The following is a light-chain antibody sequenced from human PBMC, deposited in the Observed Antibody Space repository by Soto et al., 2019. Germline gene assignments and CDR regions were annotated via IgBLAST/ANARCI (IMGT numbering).Light chain of an antibody. J-gene: IGKJ3*01. V-gene: IGKV3-20*01. CDR2: DAS. Sequence: EIALTQSPGTLSLSPGERATLSCRASQSVTTNSLAWYQHKLGQAPRLLIYDASSRATGIPNRFSGSGSGIDITHTISRLEPEDFAVYFCQRFGTSPGTFGPGTKVDIK. CDR1: QSVTTNS. CDR3: QRFGTSPGT.